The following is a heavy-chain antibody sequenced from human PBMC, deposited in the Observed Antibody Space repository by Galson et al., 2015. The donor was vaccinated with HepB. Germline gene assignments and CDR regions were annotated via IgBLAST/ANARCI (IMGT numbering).Heavy chain of an antibody. V-gene: IGHV3-9*01. D-gene: IGHD4-17*01. J-gene: IGHJ4*02. CDR2: ISWNSGSI. CDR1: GFTFDDYA. CDR3: AKAPYGDYVGFDY. Sequence: SLRLSCAASGFTFDDYAMHWARQAPGKGLEWVSGISWNSGSIGYADSVKGRFTISRDNAKNSLYLQMNSLRAEDTALYYCAKAPYGDYVGFDYWGQGTLVTVFS.